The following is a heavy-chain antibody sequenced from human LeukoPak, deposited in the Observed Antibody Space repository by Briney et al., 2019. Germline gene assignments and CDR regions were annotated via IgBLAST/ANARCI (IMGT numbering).Heavy chain of an antibody. CDR2: IYYSGST. CDR1: GNSVNSSDYY. V-gene: IGHV4-39*01. D-gene: IGHD1-1*01. Sequence: SETLSLTCTVSGNSVNSSDYYWGWIRQPPGKGLEWIGSIYYSGSTYYKPSLKSRVTISVDTSKNQFSLKLTSVTAADTAVYYCARHERLEYFHHWGQGTLVTASS. J-gene: IGHJ1*01. CDR3: ARHERLEYFHH.